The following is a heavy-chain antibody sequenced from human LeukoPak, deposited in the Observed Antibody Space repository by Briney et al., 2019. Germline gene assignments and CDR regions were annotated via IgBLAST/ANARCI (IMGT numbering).Heavy chain of an antibody. D-gene: IGHD6-19*01. CDR1: GFIFSEYW. CDR3: ARDSWAGHFFDY. CDR2: IKQDGSEK. Sequence: PGGSLRLSCAASGFIFSEYWVTWVPQAPGKGLELVASIKQDGSEKYYVGSVKGRFTISRDNTKNSLYLQMNSLRVEDTAVYYCARDSWAGHFFDYWGQGTLVTVSS. V-gene: IGHV3-7*03. J-gene: IGHJ4*02.